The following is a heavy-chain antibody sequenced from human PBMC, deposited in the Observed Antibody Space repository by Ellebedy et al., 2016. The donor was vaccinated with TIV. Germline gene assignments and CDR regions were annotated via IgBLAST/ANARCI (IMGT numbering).Heavy chain of an antibody. CDR2: MNPNSGNT. V-gene: IGHV1-8*01. CDR3: ATHSTQGYCSGGSCYGDYYYGMDV. D-gene: IGHD2-15*01. CDR1: GYTFTSYD. J-gene: IGHJ6*02. Sequence: AASVKVSCKASGYTFTSYDIHWVRQATGQGLEWMGWMNPNSGNTGYAQKFQGRVPMTRNTSISTAYMELSSLRSEDTAVYYCATHSTQGYCSGGSCYGDYYYGMDVWGQGTTVTVSS.